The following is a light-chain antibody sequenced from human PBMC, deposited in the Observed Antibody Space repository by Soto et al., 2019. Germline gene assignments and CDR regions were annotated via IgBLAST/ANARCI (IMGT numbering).Light chain of an antibody. J-gene: IGKJ1*01. Sequence: DIQMTQSPSSLSASVEDRVTITCRASQSISSYLNWYQQKPGKAPKLLIYAASSLQSGVPSRFSGSGSGTDFTLTISSPQPEDFATYYCQQSYSTPRTFGQGTKVEIK. CDR2: AAS. CDR3: QQSYSTPRT. CDR1: QSISSY. V-gene: IGKV1-39*01.